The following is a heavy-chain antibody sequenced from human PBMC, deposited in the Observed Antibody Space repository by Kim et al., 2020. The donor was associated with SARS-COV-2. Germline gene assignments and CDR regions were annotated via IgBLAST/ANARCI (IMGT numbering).Heavy chain of an antibody. Sequence: KFQVRVTITADKSTSTAYMELRSLRSEDTAVYYCARAEYCGGDCYLLDYWGQGTLVTVSS. V-gene: IGHV1-69*04. J-gene: IGHJ4*02. D-gene: IGHD2-21*02. CDR3: ARAEYCGGDCYLLDY.